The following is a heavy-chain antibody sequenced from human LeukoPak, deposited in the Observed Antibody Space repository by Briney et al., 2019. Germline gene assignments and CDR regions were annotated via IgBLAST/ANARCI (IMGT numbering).Heavy chain of an antibody. CDR1: GGSISSSSYY. CDR2: IYYSGGT. V-gene: IGHV4-39*01. J-gene: IGHJ4*02. CDR3: ARRMIGGYYDSSGYYEFFDY. D-gene: IGHD3-22*01. Sequence: KPSETLSLTCTVSGGSISSSSYYWGWIRQPPGKGLEWIGSIYYSGGTYYNPSLKSRVTISVDTSKNQFSLKLSSVTAADTAVYYCARRMIGGYYDSSGYYEFFDYWGQGTLVTVSS.